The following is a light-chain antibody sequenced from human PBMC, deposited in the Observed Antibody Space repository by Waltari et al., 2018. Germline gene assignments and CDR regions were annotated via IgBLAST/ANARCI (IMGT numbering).Light chain of an antibody. CDR3: QQSYSTPQIT. CDR1: QSISSY. Sequence: DIQMTQPPSSLSASVGDRVTSTCRASQSISSYLNWYQQKPGKAPKLLIYAACSLQSGVPSRFSGSGSGTDFTLTISSLQPEDFATYYCQQSYSTPQITFGQGTRLEIK. V-gene: IGKV1-39*01. J-gene: IGKJ5*01. CDR2: AAC.